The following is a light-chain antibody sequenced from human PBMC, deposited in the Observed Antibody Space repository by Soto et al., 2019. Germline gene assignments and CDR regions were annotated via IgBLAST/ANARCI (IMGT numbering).Light chain of an antibody. CDR3: QQTYRTVS. Sequence: DIQMTQSPASLSASVGDRVTITCRAGQTISNYVNWYQQKPGKAPQLLIYAASRMQSGVPSRFSGGGSGTDFTLTISSLQPEDFAAYYCQQTYRTVSFGQGTNLEI. V-gene: IGKV1-39*01. CDR2: AAS. CDR1: QTISNY. J-gene: IGKJ2*03.